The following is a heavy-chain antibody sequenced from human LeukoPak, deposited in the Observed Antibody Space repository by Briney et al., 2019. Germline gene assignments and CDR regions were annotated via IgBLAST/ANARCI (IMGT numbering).Heavy chain of an antibody. Sequence: PGGSLRLSCAASGFTFSSYAMSWVRQAPGKGLEWVSAISGSGGSTYYADSVKGRFTISRDNSKNTLYLQMNSLRAEDTAVYYCAKEKQQLVHYYYYYMDVWGKGTTVTVSS. V-gene: IGHV3-23*01. CDR3: AKEKQQLVHYYYYYMDV. J-gene: IGHJ6*03. D-gene: IGHD6-13*01. CDR1: GFTFSSYA. CDR2: ISGSGGST.